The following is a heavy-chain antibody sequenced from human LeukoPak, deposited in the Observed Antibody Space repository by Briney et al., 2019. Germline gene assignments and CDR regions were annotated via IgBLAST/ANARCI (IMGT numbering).Heavy chain of an antibody. CDR2: IRSIAYGVTT. V-gene: IGHV3-49*04. CDR1: ASILADYS. CDR3: TREDILTGYLHYYYYFGMEV. J-gene: IGHJ6*01. D-gene: IGHD3-9*01. Sequence: RSLRPSCPTSASILADYSISWDSHVPRKLMEWEGFIRSIAYGVTTEYAASVKGRVAISRDDSKSIAYLQMNSLKTEDTAVYYCTREDILTGYLHYYYYFGMEVWGQGTTVSVS.